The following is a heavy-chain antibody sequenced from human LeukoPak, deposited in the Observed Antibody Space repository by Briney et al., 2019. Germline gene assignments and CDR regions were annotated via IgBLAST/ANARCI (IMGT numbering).Heavy chain of an antibody. CDR1: GFTFNDYQ. J-gene: IGHJ6*02. D-gene: IGHD3-3*01. Sequence: GGSLRLSCAASGFTFNDYQMSWIRQAPGKGLEWVSYVSSSGTTIYYADSVKGRFTISRDNAKNSVSLQMNSLRAEDTAVYYCARIFNLFSSKDGMDVWGQGTTVTVSS. CDR2: VSSSGTTI. V-gene: IGHV3-11*01. CDR3: ARIFNLFSSKDGMDV.